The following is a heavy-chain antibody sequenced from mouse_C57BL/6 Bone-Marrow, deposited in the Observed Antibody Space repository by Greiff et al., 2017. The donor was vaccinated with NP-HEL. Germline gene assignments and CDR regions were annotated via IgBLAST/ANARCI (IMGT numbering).Heavy chain of an antibody. CDR3: ARQDYYGSSLYAMDY. D-gene: IGHD1-1*01. J-gene: IGHJ4*01. Sequence: DVHLVESGGGLVQPGGSLKLSCAASGFTFSDYGMAWVRQAPRKGPEWVAFISNLAYSIYYADTVTGRFTISRENAKNTLYLEMSSLRSEDTAMYYCARQDYYGSSLYAMDYWGQGTSVTVSS. CDR1: GFTFSDYG. CDR2: ISNLAYSI. V-gene: IGHV5-15*01.